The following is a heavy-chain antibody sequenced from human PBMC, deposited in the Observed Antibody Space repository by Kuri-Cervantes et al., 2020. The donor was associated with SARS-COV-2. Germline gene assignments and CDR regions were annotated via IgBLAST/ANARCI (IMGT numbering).Heavy chain of an antibody. CDR1: GYTFTSYA. Sequence: ASVKVSCKASGYTFTSYAMHWVRQAPGQRLEWMGWINAGNGNTKYSQKFQGRVTITRDTSASTAYMELSSLRSEDTAVYYFARAPVAGHDVFDIWGQGTMVTVSS. CDR3: ARAPVAGHDVFDI. J-gene: IGHJ3*02. V-gene: IGHV1-3*01. D-gene: IGHD6-19*01. CDR2: INAGNGNT.